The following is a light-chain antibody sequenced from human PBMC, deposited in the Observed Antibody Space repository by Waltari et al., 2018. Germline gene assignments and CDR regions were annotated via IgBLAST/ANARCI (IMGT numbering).Light chain of an antibody. J-gene: IGLJ1*01. CDR2: DVT. V-gene: IGLV2-11*01. CDR3: CSYAGIYTHDV. Sequence: QSALAQPRSVSGSLGQSVTISCSGTTNDVGRYHSISWYKYQPGKAPKMMIFDVTKRPSGVPDRFSGSKSGNTAALIISGLRAEDEADYYCCSYAGIYTHDVLGTGTTVSVL. CDR1: TNDVGRYHS.